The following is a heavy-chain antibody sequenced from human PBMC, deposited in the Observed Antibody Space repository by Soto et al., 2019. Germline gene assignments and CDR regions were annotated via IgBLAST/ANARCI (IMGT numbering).Heavy chain of an antibody. CDR2: ISHGGTS. Sequence: QVQLQESGPGLVKPSETLSLTCTISGGSMNGFYWTWVRQAPGKGPESMGHISHGGTSNYNPSLISRITSSMDASKKQFTVKLSSVTAADTAVYYCARDNWSIYSGTLGSFFDFWGKGTLVTVSS. D-gene: IGHD1-26*01. CDR1: GGSMNGFY. J-gene: IGHJ4*02. V-gene: IGHV4-59*01. CDR3: ARDNWSIYSGTLGSFFDF.